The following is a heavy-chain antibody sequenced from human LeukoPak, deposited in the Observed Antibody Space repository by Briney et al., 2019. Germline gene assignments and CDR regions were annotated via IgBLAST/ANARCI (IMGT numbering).Heavy chain of an antibody. CDR2: IIPIFGTA. CDR1: GGTFSSYA. J-gene: IGHJ6*02. CDR3: ARDDFSPTKTGYYYYGMDV. D-gene: IGHD3-3*01. Sequence: ASVKVSCKASGGTFSSYAISWVRQAPGQGLEWMGGIIPIFGTANYAQKFQGRVTITADESTSTAYMELSSLRSEDTAVYYCARDDFSPTKTGYYYYGMDVWGQGTTVTVSS. V-gene: IGHV1-69*13.